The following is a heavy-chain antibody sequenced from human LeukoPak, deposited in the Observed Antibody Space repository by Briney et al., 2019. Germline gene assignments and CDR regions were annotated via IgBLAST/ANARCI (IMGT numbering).Heavy chain of an antibody. CDR2: INPNSGGT. CDR3: ARDLRGELSLEYNWFDP. J-gene: IGHJ5*02. D-gene: IGHD3-16*02. V-gene: IGHV1-2*02. CDR1: GYTFTGYY. Sequence: ASVKVSCKASGYTFTGYYTHWVRQAPGQGLEWMGWINPNSGGTNYAQKFQGRVTMTRDTSISTACMELSRLRSDDTAVYYCARDLRGELSLEYNWFDPWGQGTLVTVSS.